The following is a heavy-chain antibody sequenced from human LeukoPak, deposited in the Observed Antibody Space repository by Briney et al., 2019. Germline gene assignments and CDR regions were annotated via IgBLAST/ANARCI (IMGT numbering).Heavy chain of an antibody. Sequence: SETLSLTCTVSGGSISSYYWSWIRQPPGKGLEWIGYIYYSGSTNYNPSLKSRVTISVDTSKNQFSLKLSSVTAADTAVYYCARRRGYSYFDYWGQGSLVTVSS. CDR3: ARRRGYSYFDY. CDR1: GGSISSYY. CDR2: IYYSGST. J-gene: IGHJ4*02. V-gene: IGHV4-59*01. D-gene: IGHD5-18*01.